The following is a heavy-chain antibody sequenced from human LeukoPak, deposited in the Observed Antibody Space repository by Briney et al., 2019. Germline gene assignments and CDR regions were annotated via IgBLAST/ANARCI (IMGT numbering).Heavy chain of an antibody. CDR3: ARGLRMATISRGWFDP. CDR2: INHSGST. Sequence: PSETLSLTCTVSGGSISSYYWSWIRQPPGKGLEWIGEINHSGSTNYNPSLKSRVTISVDTSKNQFSLKLSSVTAADTAVYYCARGLRMATISRGWFDPWGQGTLVTVSS. CDR1: GGSISSYY. V-gene: IGHV4-34*01. J-gene: IGHJ5*02. D-gene: IGHD5-24*01.